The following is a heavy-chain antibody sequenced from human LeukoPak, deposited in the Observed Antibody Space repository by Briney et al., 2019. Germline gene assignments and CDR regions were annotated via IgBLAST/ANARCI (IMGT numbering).Heavy chain of an antibody. CDR2: INPNSGGT. Sequence: VASVKVSCRASGYTFTGYYMHWVRQAPGQGLEWMGWINPNSGGTNYAQKFQGRVTMTRDTSISTAYMELSRLRSDDTAVYYCAREGPKGDFIDYWGQGTLVTVSS. D-gene: IGHD3-16*01. CDR3: AREGPKGDFIDY. J-gene: IGHJ4*02. V-gene: IGHV1-2*02. CDR1: GYTFTGYY.